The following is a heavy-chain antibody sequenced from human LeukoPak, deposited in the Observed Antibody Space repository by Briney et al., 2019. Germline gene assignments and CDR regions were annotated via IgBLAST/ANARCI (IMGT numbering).Heavy chain of an antibody. V-gene: IGHV3-21*01. D-gene: IGHD2-15*01. CDR1: GFTFSSYS. J-gene: IGHJ4*02. CDR3: ARELAALAEDY. Sequence: PGGSLRLSCAASGFTFSSYSMNWVRQAPGKGLEWVSSISSSSSYVYYADSVKGRFTISRDNAKNSLYLQMNSLRAEDTAVYYCARELAALAEDYWGQGTLVTVSS. CDR2: ISSSSSYV.